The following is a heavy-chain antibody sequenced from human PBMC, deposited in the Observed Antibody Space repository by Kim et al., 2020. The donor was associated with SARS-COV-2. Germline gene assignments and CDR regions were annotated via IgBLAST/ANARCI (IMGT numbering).Heavy chain of an antibody. CDR2: INPSGGST. J-gene: IGHJ6*02. V-gene: IGHV1-46*01. D-gene: IGHD3-10*01. Sequence: ASVKVSCKASGYTFTSYYMHWVRQAPGQGLEWMGIINPSGGSTSYAQKFKRRVTMTSDTTTSTVYMELSSLRSEDTAEYYCAIISMVRGAIRYYGMDVWGQGTTVTVSS. CDR3: AIISMVRGAIRYYGMDV. CDR1: GYTFTSYY.